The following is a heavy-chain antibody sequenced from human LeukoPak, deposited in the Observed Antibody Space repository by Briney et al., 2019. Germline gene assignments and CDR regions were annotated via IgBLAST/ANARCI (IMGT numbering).Heavy chain of an antibody. V-gene: IGHV3-30*03. D-gene: IGHD6-13*01. J-gene: IGHJ6*02. CDR2: ISYDGSNK. CDR1: GFTFSSYG. Sequence: PGGSLRLSCAASGFTFSSYGMHWVRQAPGKGLEWVAVISYDGSNKYYADSVKGRFTISRDNSKNTLYLQMNSLRAEDTAVYYCARSSSSWTYYYGMDVWGQGTTVTVSS. CDR3: ARSSSSWTYYYGMDV.